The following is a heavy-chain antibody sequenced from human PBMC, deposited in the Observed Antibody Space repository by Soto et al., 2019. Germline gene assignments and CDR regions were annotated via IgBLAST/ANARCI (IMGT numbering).Heavy chain of an antibody. D-gene: IGHD3-10*01. J-gene: IGHJ4*02. V-gene: IGHV3-7*01. CDR1: RFTFGSYW. CDR2: IKGDGSEK. Sequence: EVLLVESGGGLVQPGGSLTLSCAASRFTFGSYWMNWVRQALGKGLEWVANIKGDGSEKYYVDSVEGRFTISRDNTKNSLDLQMNSLRVEDTAVYYCAAGFPPDFWGQGTLVTVSS. CDR3: AAGFPPDF.